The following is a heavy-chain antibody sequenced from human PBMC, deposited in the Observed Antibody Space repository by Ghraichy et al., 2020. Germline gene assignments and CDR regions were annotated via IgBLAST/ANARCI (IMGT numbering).Heavy chain of an antibody. Sequence: ASVKVSCKASGYTFTGYYMHWVRQAPGQGLEWMGWINPNSGGTNYAQKFQGRVTMTRDTSISTAYMELSRLRSDDTAVYYCARDLDVCRYSSGYCPVDYWGQGTLVTVSS. CDR3: ARDLDVCRYSSGYCPVDY. J-gene: IGHJ4*02. CDR1: GYTFTGYY. CDR2: INPNSGGT. D-gene: IGHD3-22*01. V-gene: IGHV1-2*02.